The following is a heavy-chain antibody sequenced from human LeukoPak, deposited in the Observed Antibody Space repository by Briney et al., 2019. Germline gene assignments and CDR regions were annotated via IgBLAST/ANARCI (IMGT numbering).Heavy chain of an antibody. CDR2: IYYSGNT. D-gene: IGHD4-17*01. J-gene: IGHJ6*02. CDR1: GGSIRSYY. V-gene: IGHV4-59*01. Sequence: PSETLSLTCTVSGGSIRSYYWSWIRLPPGKGLEWIGYIYYSGNTNYNPSLKSRVTISVDTSKNQFSLKLSSVTAADTAVYHCARSTVTTSVWHGMDVWGQGTTVTVSS. CDR3: ARSTVTTSVWHGMDV.